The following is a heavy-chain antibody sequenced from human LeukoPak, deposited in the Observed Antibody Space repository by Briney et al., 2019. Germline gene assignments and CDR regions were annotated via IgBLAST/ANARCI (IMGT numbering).Heavy chain of an antibody. CDR3: ARVELPYNWFDP. CDR1: GYTFTGYY. Sequence: ASVKVSCKASGYTFTGYYMHWVRQAPGQGLEWMGWINPNSGGTNYAQKFQGRVTMTRDTSISTAYMELSRLRSDDTAVYYCARVELPYNWFDPWGQGTLVTVSS. V-gene: IGHV1-2*02. CDR2: INPNSGGT. J-gene: IGHJ5*02. D-gene: IGHD1-26*01.